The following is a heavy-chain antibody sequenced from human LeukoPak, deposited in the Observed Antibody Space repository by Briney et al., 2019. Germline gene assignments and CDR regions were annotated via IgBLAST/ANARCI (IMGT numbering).Heavy chain of an antibody. V-gene: IGHV3-30*18. CDR1: GFTFSSYG. Sequence: PGGSLRLSCAASGFTFSSYGMPWVRQAPGKGLEWVAVISYDGSNKYYADSVKGRFTISRDNSKNTLYLQMNSLRAEDTAVYYCAKERRYYDFWSGIDYWGQGTLVTVSS. CDR3: AKERRYYDFWSGIDY. CDR2: ISYDGSNK. D-gene: IGHD3-3*01. J-gene: IGHJ4*02.